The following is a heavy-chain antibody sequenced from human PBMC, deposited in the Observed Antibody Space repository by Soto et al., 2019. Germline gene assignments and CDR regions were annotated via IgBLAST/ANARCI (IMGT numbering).Heavy chain of an antibody. CDR1: GFTLSSYW. J-gene: IGHJ4*02. V-gene: IGHV3-74*01. D-gene: IGHD3-10*01. Sequence: EVQLVESGGGIVQPGGSVRLSCAASGFTLSSYWIHWVRQAPGKGLVWVSRINGDGSTTNYADSLKRRFTISRDNAKNTMFLQMNSLRAEDTAVYFCARGRSGSYSFDYWGQGTLVTVSS. CDR3: ARGRSGSYSFDY. CDR2: INGDGSTT.